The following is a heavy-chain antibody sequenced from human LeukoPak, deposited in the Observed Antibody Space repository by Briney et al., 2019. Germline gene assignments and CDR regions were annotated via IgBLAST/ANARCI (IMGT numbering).Heavy chain of an antibody. CDR1: GFTVGSNY. D-gene: IGHD4-23*01. J-gene: IGHJ6*02. CDR2: IYSGGST. V-gene: IGHV3-66*02. Sequence: GSLRLSCAASGFTVGSNYMSWVRQAPGKGLEWVSVIYSGGSTYYADSVKGRFTISRDNSKNTLYLQMNSLRAEDTAVYYCARGGKIYYYYGMDVWGQGTTVTVSS. CDR3: ARGGKIYYYYGMDV.